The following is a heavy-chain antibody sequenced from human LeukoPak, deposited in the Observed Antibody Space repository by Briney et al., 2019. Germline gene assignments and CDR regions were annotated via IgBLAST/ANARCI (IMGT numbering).Heavy chain of an antibody. D-gene: IGHD3/OR15-3a*01. V-gene: IGHV3-48*01. CDR3: ARDRTLDY. CDR2: ISSSSSTI. J-gene: IGHJ4*02. Sequence: PGGSLRLSCAASGFTFSSYSMNWVRQAPGKGLEWVSYISSSSSTIYYADSVKGRFTISRDNAKNSLYLQMNSLRAEDTAVYYCARDRTLDYWAREPWSPSPQ. CDR1: GFTFSSYS.